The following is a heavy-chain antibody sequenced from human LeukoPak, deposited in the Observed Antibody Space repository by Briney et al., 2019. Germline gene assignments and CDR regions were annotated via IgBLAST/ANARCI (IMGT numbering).Heavy chain of an antibody. D-gene: IGHD3-10*01. J-gene: IGHJ5*02. V-gene: IGHV1-8*01. Sequence: ASVKVSCKASGYTFTNYDLNWVRQATGQGLEWMGWLNPNSGNTGYAQKLQGRVTMTRNTSISTAYIELSSLRSEDTAVYYCARDLYGSGSSGFDPWGQGTLVTVSS. CDR3: ARDLYGSGSSGFDP. CDR1: GYTFTNYD. CDR2: LNPNSGNT.